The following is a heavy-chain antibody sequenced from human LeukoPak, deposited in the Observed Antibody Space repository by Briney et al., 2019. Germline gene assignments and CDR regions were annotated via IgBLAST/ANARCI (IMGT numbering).Heavy chain of an antibody. J-gene: IGHJ5*02. CDR3: ARVEYGDYGWFDP. CDR2: ISDSGST. CDR1: GDSISTYY. D-gene: IGHD4-17*01. V-gene: IGHV4-59*01. Sequence: WETLSLTCTVSGDSISTYYWTWIRQPPGKGLEWIGYISDSGSTNYNPSHKSRVTISLDTSKNQFSLKLISLTAADTAAYYCARVEYGDYGWFDPWGQGTLVTVSS.